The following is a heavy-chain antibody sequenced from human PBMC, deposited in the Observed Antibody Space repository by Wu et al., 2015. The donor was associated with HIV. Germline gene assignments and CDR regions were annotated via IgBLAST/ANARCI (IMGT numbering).Heavy chain of an antibody. J-gene: IGHJ3*02. CDR2: INPNSGDT. D-gene: IGHD3-3*01. Sequence: QVQLVQSGAEVKKPGASVTVSCKTSGYTFTDHYIHWVRQAPGQGLEWMGWINPNSGDTSYAQKFQGRVTMTRDTSFSAVYMDLSRLKSDDTAVYYCARAYYDFWSGHHGVFDIWGQGTMVTVSS. CDR1: GYTFTDHY. V-gene: IGHV1-2*02. CDR3: ARAYYDFWSGHHGVFDI.